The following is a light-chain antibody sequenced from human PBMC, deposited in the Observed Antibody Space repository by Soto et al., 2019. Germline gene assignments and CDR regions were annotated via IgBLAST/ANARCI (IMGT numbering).Light chain of an antibody. V-gene: IGLV1-47*02. Sequence: QSVLSQPPSASGTPGQRVTISCSGSSSNIGRNYLYWYQQLPGTAPKLLIYGNTQRPSGVPDRFSGSKSGTSVSLAISGLRSEDEADYYCAAWDDSLRGYVFGTGTKVTVL. J-gene: IGLJ1*01. CDR3: AAWDDSLRGYV. CDR1: SSNIGRNY. CDR2: GNT.